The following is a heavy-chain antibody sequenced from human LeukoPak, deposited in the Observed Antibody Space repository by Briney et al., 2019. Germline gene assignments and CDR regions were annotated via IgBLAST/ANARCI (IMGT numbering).Heavy chain of an antibody. D-gene: IGHD3-22*01. J-gene: IGHJ4*02. Sequence: SETLSLTCAVYGGSFSGYYWSWIRQPPGKGLEWIGEINHSGSTNYNPSLKSRVTISVDTSKSQFSLKLSSVTAADTAVYYCAMGPGDSSGYYYFNYWGQGTLVTVSS. CDR1: GGSFSGYY. CDR3: AMGPGDSSGYYYFNY. CDR2: INHSGST. V-gene: IGHV4-34*01.